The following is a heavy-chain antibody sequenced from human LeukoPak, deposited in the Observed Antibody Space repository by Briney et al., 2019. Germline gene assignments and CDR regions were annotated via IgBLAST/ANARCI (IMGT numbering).Heavy chain of an antibody. J-gene: IGHJ6*02. CDR1: GGSISSYY. Sequence: PSETLSLTCTVSGGSISSYYWSWIRQPPGKGLEWIGYIYYSGSTNYNPSLKSRVTISVDTSKNQFSLKLSSVTAADTAVYYCARARKLRGYYYYGMDVWDQGTTVTVSS. CDR2: IYYSGST. V-gene: IGHV4-59*01. CDR3: ARARKLRGYYYYGMDV.